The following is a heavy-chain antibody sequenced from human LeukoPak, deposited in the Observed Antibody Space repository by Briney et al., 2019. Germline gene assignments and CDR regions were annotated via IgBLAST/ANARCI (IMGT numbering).Heavy chain of an antibody. CDR3: ASSRAVAGSNFDY. CDR1: GFTFSSYA. CDR2: ISGSGGST. V-gene: IGHV3-23*01. Sequence: GGSLRLPCAASGFTFSSYAMSWVRQAPGKGLEWVSAISGSGGSTYYADSVKGRFTISRDNSKNTLYLHMNSLRAEDTAVYYCASSRAVAGSNFDYWGQGTLVTVSS. D-gene: IGHD6-19*01. J-gene: IGHJ4*02.